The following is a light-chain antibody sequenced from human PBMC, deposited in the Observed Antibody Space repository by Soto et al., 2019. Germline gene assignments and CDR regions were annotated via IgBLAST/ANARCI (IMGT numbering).Light chain of an antibody. J-gene: IGKJ1*01. CDR2: GAS. Sequence: EIVMTQSPATLSVSPGERATLSCRASQSVNSNSAWYQQKPGQAPRLLIYGASSRATGIPARFSGSGSGTEFTLAITSLQSEDFAVYYCQQYNSWPRTFGQGAKVDIK. CDR3: QQYNSWPRT. CDR1: QSVNSN. V-gene: IGKV3-15*01.